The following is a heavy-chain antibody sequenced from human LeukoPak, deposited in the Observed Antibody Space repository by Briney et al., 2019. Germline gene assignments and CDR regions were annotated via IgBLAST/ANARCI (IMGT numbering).Heavy chain of an antibody. Sequence: PGGSLRLSCAASGIIFSNYAMHWVRQGPGKGLECISTISSDGGSTYYANSVKGRFTISRDNSKNTLYLQMVSLIAEDMAVYYCARGRQGAKTRYFDLWGRGTRVTVSS. J-gene: IGHJ2*01. V-gene: IGHV3-64*01. D-gene: IGHD1-26*01. CDR3: ARGRQGAKTRYFDL. CDR1: GIIFSNYA. CDR2: ISSDGGST.